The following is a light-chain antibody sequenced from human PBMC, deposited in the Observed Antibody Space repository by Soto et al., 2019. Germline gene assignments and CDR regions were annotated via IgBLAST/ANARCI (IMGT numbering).Light chain of an antibody. CDR2: EDN. V-gene: IGLV6-57*02. CDR3: QSYDSSTVI. J-gene: IGLJ2*01. CDR1: SGSIASNF. Sequence: NFMLTQPHSVSESPGKTVTISCTGSSGSIASNFVQWYQQRPGSAPTTVIYEDNQRPSGVPDRFSGSIDSSSNSASLTISGLKTEDEAEYYCQSYDSSTVIFGGGTQLTVL.